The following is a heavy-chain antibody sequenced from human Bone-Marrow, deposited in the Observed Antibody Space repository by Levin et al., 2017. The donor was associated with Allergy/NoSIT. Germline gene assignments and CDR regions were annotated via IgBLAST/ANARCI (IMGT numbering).Heavy chain of an antibody. D-gene: IGHD2-15*01. J-gene: IGHJ6*02. V-gene: IGHV1-8*01. Sequence: GGSLRLSCEASGSTFSNYDVNWVRQAPGQGLEWMGWMLPQNSKTGYAQKFQGRVTMTWDTSIDTAYMELTNLQSEDTAVYFCARGWVAAAGTMDVWGQGTTVTVSS. CDR2: MLPQNSKT. CDR1: GSTFSNYD. CDR3: ARGWVAAAGTMDV.